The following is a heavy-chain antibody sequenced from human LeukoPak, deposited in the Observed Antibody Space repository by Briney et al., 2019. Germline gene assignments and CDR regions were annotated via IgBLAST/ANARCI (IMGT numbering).Heavy chain of an antibody. Sequence: ASVKVSCKASGGTFSSYAISWVRQAPGQGLEWMGWISAYNGNTNYAQKLQGRVTMTTDTSTSTAYMELRSLRSDDTAVYYCARRPVLEWLSRPVDYWGQGTLVTVSS. J-gene: IGHJ4*02. V-gene: IGHV1-18*01. D-gene: IGHD3-3*01. CDR2: ISAYNGNT. CDR1: GGTFSSYA. CDR3: ARRPVLEWLSRPVDY.